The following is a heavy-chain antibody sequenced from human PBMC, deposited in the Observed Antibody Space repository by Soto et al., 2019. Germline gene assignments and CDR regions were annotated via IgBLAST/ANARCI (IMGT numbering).Heavy chain of an antibody. Sequence: SETLSLTCSVSGGSISSHYWSWIRQSPGKGLEWIAYIYYSGSTTYNPSLKSRVTISIDTSKNQFSLKLTSVTAADTAVYYCARHPDGTRISCQDYYSYYFMDVWGKGTTVTVS. CDR2: IYYSGST. J-gene: IGHJ6*03. CDR1: GGSISSHY. V-gene: IGHV4-59*08. CDR3: ARHPDGTRISCQDYYSYYFMDV. D-gene: IGHD2-8*01.